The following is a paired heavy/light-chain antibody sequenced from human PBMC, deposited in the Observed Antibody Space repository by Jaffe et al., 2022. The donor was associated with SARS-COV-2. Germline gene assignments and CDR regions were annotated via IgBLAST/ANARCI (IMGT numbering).Heavy chain of an antibody. V-gene: IGHV3-30*04. J-gene: IGHJ4*02. CDR2: ISYDGSNK. CDR1: GFTFSTYA. CDR3: ARALYYYGSGSYPDY. Sequence: QVQLVEAGGGVVQPGRSLGLSCAASGFTFSTYAMHWVRQAPGKGLEWVAVISYDGSNKDYEDSVKGRFTISRDNSKNTLYLQMNSLRTEDTAVYSCARALYYYGSGSYPDYWGQGTLVTVSS. D-gene: IGHD3-10*01.
Light chain of an antibody. CDR3: QQYNSYSYT. V-gene: IGKV1-5*03. Sequence: DIQMTQSPSTLSASVGDRVTITCRASQSISRWLAWYQQKPGKAPKVLIYKASSLESGVPSRFSGSGSGTEFTLTISSLQPDDFATYYCQQYNSYSYTFGQGTKLEIK. J-gene: IGKJ2*01. CDR1: QSISRW. CDR2: KAS.